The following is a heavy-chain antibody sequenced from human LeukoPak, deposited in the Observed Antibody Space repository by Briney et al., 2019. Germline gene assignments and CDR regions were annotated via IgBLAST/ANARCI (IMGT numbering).Heavy chain of an antibody. CDR2: IIPIFGTA. J-gene: IGHJ4*02. Sequence: SVKVSCKASGYTFPSYFMHWVRQAPGQGLEWMGGIIPIFGTANYAQKFQGRVTITADKSTSTVYMELNSLKSEDTAVYYCARGWDYDSGGRPTAYVYWGQGTLVTVSS. D-gene: IGHD3-22*01. CDR1: GYTFPSYF. CDR3: ARGWDYDSGGRPTAYVY. V-gene: IGHV1-69*06.